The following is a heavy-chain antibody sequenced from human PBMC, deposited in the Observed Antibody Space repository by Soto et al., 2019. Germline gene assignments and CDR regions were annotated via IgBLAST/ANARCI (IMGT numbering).Heavy chain of an antibody. CDR3: GHNPGVMVAATSTWFDH. J-gene: IGHJ5*02. CDR2: VSWDDDK. D-gene: IGHD2-15*01. CDR1: GFSLNIDGVG. Sequence: QVTLKESGPTLAKSTQTLTLTCTFSGFSLNIDGVGVGWIRQPPGKALEWLALVSWDDDKRYNPSLKGRLTILRDTSKNQVVLTMTNTDPMDTATYCRGHNPGVMVAATSTWFDHWGQGTLVTVSS. V-gene: IGHV2-5*02.